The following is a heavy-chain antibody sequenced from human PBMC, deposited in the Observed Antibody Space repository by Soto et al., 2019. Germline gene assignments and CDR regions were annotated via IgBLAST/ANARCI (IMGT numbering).Heavy chain of an antibody. D-gene: IGHD4-17*01. CDR3: AKGPTVTTYDWFDP. J-gene: IGHJ5*02. V-gene: IGHV3-23*01. CDR2: ISGSGGST. Sequence: GGSVRLSCAASGFTFSSYAMSWFRQAPGKGLEWVSAISGSGGSTYYADSVKGRFTISRDNSKNTLYLQMNSLRAEDTAVYYCAKGPTVTTYDWFDPWGQGTLVTVSS. CDR1: GFTFSSYA.